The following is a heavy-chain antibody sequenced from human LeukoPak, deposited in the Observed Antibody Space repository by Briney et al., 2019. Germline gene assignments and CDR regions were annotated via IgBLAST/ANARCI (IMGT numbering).Heavy chain of an antibody. CDR2: ISDNGGGT. Sequence: GGSLRLSCVASGFIFRNYAMSWVRQAPGEGLEWVSGISDNGGGTYYADSVKGRFTISRDNSKNMLYLLMNSLRAEDTAVYYCAKESGALGAPLYDYWGQGILVTGSS. V-gene: IGHV3-23*01. D-gene: IGHD4/OR15-4a*01. J-gene: IGHJ4*02. CDR3: AKESGALGAPLYDY. CDR1: GFIFRNYA.